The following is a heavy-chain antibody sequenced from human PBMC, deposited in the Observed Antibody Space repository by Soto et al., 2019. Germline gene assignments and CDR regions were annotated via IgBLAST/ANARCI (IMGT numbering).Heavy chain of an antibody. D-gene: IGHD2-2*03. J-gene: IGHJ5*02. CDR2: INSSNGGT. CDR3: AREAYSASFGYVTNPNWFDP. CDR1: GYSFSHYF. Sequence: ASVKVSCKASGYSFSHYFMHWVRQVPGQGLEWMGWINSSNGGTKYSQKFQGRLTMTTDTSTSTAYMELSRLTSDDTAIYYCAREAYSASFGYVTNPNWFDPWGQGTMVTVYS. V-gene: IGHV1-2*02.